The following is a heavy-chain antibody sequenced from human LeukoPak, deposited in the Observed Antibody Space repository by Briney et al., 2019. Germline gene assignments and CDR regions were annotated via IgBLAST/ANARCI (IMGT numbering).Heavy chain of an antibody. CDR3: ARDLGYSYGPFDY. V-gene: IGHV1-2*02. J-gene: IGHJ4*02. CDR1: GYTFTGYY. CDR2: INPNSGGT. Sequence: GASVKVSCKASGYTFTGYYMHWVRQAPGQGLEWMGWINPNSGGTNYAQKFQGRVTMTRDTSISTAYMELSRLRSDDTAVYYCARDLGYSYGPFDYWGQGTLVTVSS. D-gene: IGHD5-18*01.